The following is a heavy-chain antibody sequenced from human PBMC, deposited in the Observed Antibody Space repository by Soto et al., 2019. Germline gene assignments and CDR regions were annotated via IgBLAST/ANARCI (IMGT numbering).Heavy chain of an antibody. D-gene: IGHD3-3*01. J-gene: IGHJ4*02. V-gene: IGHV5-51*01. Sequence: GESLKISLKGPGYSFTTYWIGWVRQMPGKGLEWMGVIYPGDSDIRFSPSFQGQVTISADMSLSTAYLQWSSLRVSDTAMYYCARFGLVTFDCWGQGTLVTVSS. CDR1: GYSFTTYW. CDR3: ARFGLVTFDC. CDR2: IYPGDSDI.